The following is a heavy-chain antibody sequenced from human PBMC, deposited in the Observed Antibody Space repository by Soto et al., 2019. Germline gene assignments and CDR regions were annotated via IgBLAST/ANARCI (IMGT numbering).Heavy chain of an antibody. CDR1: GGTFSSYA. CDR3: EGSSSPSHFDY. J-gene: IGHJ4*02. V-gene: IGHV1-69*06. Sequence: ASVKVSCKASGGTFSSYAISWVRQAPGQGLEWMGGIIPIFGTANYAQKFQGRVTITADKSTSTAYMELSSLRSEDTAVYYCEGSSSPSHFDYWGQGTLVTVSS. CDR2: IIPIFGTA. D-gene: IGHD6-6*01.